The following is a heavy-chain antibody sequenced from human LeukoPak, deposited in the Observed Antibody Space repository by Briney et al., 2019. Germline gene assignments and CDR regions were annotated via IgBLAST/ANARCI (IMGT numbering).Heavy chain of an antibody. Sequence: GGSLRLSCAASGFTFSSYEMNWVRQAPGKGLEWVSYISSSGSTIYYADSVKGRFTISRDNAKNSLYLQMNSLRAEDTAVYYCTATYYYSSGTYYMRSSDNWGQGTLVTVSS. D-gene: IGHD3-10*01. V-gene: IGHV3-48*03. CDR1: GFTFSSYE. J-gene: IGHJ4*02. CDR3: TATYYYSSGTYYMRSSDN. CDR2: ISSSGSTI.